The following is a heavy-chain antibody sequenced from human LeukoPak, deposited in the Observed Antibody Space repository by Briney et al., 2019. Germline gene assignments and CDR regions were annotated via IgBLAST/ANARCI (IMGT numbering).Heavy chain of an antibody. J-gene: IGHJ5*02. Sequence: SETLSLTCTVTGGSISGYYWSWIRQPPGKGLEWIGYIYYSGSTNYNPSLKSRVTISVDTSKNQYSLKLSSVTAADTAVYYCAREGYYDSSGYYLNWFDPWGREPWSPSPQ. V-gene: IGHV4-59*01. CDR1: GGSISGYY. CDR3: AREGYYDSSGYYLNWFDP. CDR2: IYYSGST. D-gene: IGHD3-22*01.